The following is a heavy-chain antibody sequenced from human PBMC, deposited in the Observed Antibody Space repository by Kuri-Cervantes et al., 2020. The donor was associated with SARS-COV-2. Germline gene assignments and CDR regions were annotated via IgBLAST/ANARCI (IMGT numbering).Heavy chain of an antibody. V-gene: IGHV4-59*01. Sequence: GSLRLSCTVSGGSISSYYWSWIRQPPGKGLEWIGYIYYSGSTNYNPSLKSRVTISVDTSKNQFSLELSSVTTADTAVYYCARRGEVFTLDVWGQGTS. CDR1: GGSISSYY. CDR3: ARRGEVFTLDV. CDR2: IYYSGST. J-gene: IGHJ6*02. D-gene: IGHD3-10*01.